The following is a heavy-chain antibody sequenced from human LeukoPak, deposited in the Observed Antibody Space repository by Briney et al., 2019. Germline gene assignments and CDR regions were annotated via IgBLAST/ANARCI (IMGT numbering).Heavy chain of an antibody. D-gene: IGHD3-22*01. CDR1: GFTFSSYA. CDR2: ISGSGGST. J-gene: IGHJ6*02. V-gene: IGHV3-23*01. CDR3: ARRLIGGDSSGYWGYYYYGMDV. Sequence: PGGSLRLSCAASGFTFSSYAMSWVRQAPGKGLEWVSAISGSGGSTYYADSVKGRFTISRDNSKNTLYLQMNSLRAEDTAVYYCARRLIGGDSSGYWGYYYYGMDVWGQGTTVTVSS.